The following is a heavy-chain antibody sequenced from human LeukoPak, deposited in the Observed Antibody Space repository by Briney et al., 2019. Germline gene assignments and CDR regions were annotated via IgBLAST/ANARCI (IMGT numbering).Heavy chain of an antibody. CDR1: GFTFSNFA. Sequence: GGSLRLSCAASGFTFSNFAMHWVRQAPGKGLEWVAVISYDGSNNYYADSVKGRFTISRDNSKNTLNLQMDSLTTEDTAMYFCAKDEGALYDILTGYYSFDYWGQGTLVTVAS. V-gene: IGHV3-30*04. CDR2: ISYDGSNN. CDR3: AKDEGALYDILTGYYSFDY. J-gene: IGHJ4*02. D-gene: IGHD3-9*01.